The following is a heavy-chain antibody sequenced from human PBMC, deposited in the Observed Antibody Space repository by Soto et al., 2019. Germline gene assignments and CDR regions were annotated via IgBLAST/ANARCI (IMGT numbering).Heavy chain of an antibody. J-gene: IGHJ3*02. CDR2: VYYSGTT. D-gene: IGHD6-19*01. V-gene: IGHV4-39*01. CDR3: ARRPMVGPVAENAFDI. CDR1: GVSISSSSYY. Sequence: QLLLQESGPGLVKSSETLSLTCSVSGVSISSSSYYWNWIRQSPGKVLEWIGSVYYSGTTYYNPSLKRRVTISVDTYNQFSLKLSSVTAADTAYYFCARRPMVGPVAENAFDIWGQGTRVTVSS.